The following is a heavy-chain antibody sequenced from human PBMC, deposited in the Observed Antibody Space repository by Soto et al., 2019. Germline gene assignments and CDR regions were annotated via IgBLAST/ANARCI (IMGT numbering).Heavy chain of an antibody. CDR2: VYVSDSET. V-gene: IGHV5-51*01. D-gene: IGHD5-12*01. Sequence: GESLKISCRGSGYYSSSYWIAWVRQMSGKGLEWLGSVYVSDSETKYSPSFQGQVTISADKYINTAYLYWSSLKASDTAMYYCAGGGTLSGRDAFDVWGEGTMVTASS. J-gene: IGHJ3*01. CDR3: AGGGTLSGRDAFDV. CDR1: GYYSSSYW.